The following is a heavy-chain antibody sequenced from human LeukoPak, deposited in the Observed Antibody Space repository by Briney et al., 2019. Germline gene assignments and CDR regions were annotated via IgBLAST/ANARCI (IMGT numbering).Heavy chain of an antibody. CDR3: ARGMYYYGSGSVRNWFDP. J-gene: IGHJ5*02. V-gene: IGHV4-34*01. CDR1: GGSFSGYY. CDR2: INHSGST. D-gene: IGHD3-10*01. Sequence: SETLSLTCAVYGGSFSGYYWSWIRQPPGKGLEWIGEINHSGSTNYNPSLKSRVTISVDTSKNQFSLKLGSVTAADTAVYYCARGMYYYGSGSVRNWFDPWGQGTLVTVSS.